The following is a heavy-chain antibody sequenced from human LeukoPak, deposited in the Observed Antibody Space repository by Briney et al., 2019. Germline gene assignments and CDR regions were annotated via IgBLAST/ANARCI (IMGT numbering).Heavy chain of an antibody. Sequence: ASVKVSCKASGYTFTGYYMHWVRQAPGQGLEWMGWINPNSGGTNYAQKFQGRVTMTRDTSISTPYMELSRLRSDDTAVYYCASNYCSSTSCYSGIDYWGQGTLVTVSS. CDR3: ASNYCSSTSCYSGIDY. D-gene: IGHD2-2*01. CDR2: INPNSGGT. CDR1: GYTFTGYY. J-gene: IGHJ4*02. V-gene: IGHV1-2*02.